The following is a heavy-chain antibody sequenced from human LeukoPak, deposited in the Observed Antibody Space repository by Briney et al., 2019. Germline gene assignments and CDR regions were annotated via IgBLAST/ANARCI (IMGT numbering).Heavy chain of an antibody. CDR1: GCTFRHYP. D-gene: IGHD6-19*01. J-gene: IGHJ2*01. Sequence: PGGSVPLSGEPCGCTFRHYPWQWLHQAPGKELEYVSAISSNGGSIHYANSVKGRFTISRDNSKNTLYLQMDSLRAEDMAVYYCARDTCGCGSGWHLYWYFDLWGRGTLVTVSS. CDR3: ARDTCGCGSGWHLYWYFDL. CDR2: ISSNGGSI. V-gene: IGHV3-64*01.